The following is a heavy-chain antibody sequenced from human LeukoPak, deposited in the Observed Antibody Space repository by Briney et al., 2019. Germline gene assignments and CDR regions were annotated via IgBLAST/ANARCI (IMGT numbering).Heavy chain of an antibody. CDR2: IIPILGIA. CDR1: GGTFSSYA. V-gene: IGHV1-69*04. D-gene: IGHD4-17*01. J-gene: IGHJ4*02. CDR3: ARGSRPVTYYFDY. Sequence: EASVKVPCKASGGTFSSYAISWVRQAPGQGLEWMGRIIPILGIANYAQKFQGRVTITADKSTSTAYMELSSLRSEDTAVYYCARGSRPVTYYFDYWGQGTLVTVSS.